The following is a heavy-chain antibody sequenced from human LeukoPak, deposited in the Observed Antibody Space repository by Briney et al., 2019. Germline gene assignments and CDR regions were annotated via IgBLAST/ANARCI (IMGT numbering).Heavy chain of an antibody. V-gene: IGHV3-66*01. CDR3: ASSMIVALRKPFDY. Sequence: GGSLRLSCAASEFTVSGKYMTWVRQAPGKGLEWVSVIYSGGSTLYADPVKGRFTISRDNSKNTLYLQMNSLRAEDTAVYYCASSMIVALRKPFDYWGQGTLVTVSS. CDR2: IYSGGST. J-gene: IGHJ4*02. CDR1: EFTVSGKY. D-gene: IGHD3-22*01.